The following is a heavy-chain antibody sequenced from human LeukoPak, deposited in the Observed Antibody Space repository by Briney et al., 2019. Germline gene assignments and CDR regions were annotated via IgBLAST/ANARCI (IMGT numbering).Heavy chain of an antibody. CDR3: ARVGGSYLLGY. Sequence: ASVKVSCKASGYTFTSYDINWVRQATGQGLEWMGLINPTGGSTGYAQKFQGRVTMTRDMSTSTDYMELSSLRSEDTAIYYCARVGGSYLLGYWGQGTLVTVSS. V-gene: IGHV1-46*01. J-gene: IGHJ4*02. D-gene: IGHD1-26*01. CDR1: GYTFTSYD. CDR2: INPTGGST.